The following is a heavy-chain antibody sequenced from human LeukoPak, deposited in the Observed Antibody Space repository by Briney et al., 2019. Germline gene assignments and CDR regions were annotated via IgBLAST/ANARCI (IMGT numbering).Heavy chain of an antibody. J-gene: IGHJ4*02. Sequence: GGSLRLSCAASGFTFSGSAMHWVRQASGKGLEWVGRIRSKANSYATAYAASVKGRFTISRDDSKNTAYLQMNSLKTEDTAVYYCAREVDTAMVTYFDYWGQGTLVTVSS. V-gene: IGHV3-73*01. D-gene: IGHD5-18*01. CDR1: GFTFSGSA. CDR2: IRSKANSYAT. CDR3: AREVDTAMVTYFDY.